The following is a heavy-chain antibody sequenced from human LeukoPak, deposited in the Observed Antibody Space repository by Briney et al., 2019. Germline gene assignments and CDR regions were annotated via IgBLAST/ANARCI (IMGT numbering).Heavy chain of an antibody. CDR1: GGSISSYY. J-gene: IGHJ4*02. V-gene: IGHV4-59*08. Sequence: SETLSLTCTVSGGSISSYYWSWIRQPPGKGLEWIGYIYYKGNTNYNPSLKSRVTITTDTSKNQFSLKVSSVTAADTAVYYCARHSRAFTGDWSSHCGSWGQGALVTVSS. CDR3: ARHSRAFTGDWSSHCGS. D-gene: IGHD3-9*01. CDR2: IYYKGNT.